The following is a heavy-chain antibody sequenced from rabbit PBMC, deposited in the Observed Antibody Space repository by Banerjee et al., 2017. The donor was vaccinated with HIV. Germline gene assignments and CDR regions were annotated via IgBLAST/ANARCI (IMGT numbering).Heavy chain of an antibody. CDR1: GFSFSSSYY. Sequence: QSLEESGGDLVKPGASLTLTCTASGFSFSSSYYMCWVRQAPGKGLEWIGCIDAGSGTTYYASWAKGRFTISKTSTTVTLQMTSLTAADTATYFCANIGYAGYGGAWDLWGQGTLVTVS. CDR3: ANIGYAGYGGAWDL. CDR2: IDAGSGTT. J-gene: IGHJ3*01. D-gene: IGHD7-1*01. V-gene: IGHV1S40*01.